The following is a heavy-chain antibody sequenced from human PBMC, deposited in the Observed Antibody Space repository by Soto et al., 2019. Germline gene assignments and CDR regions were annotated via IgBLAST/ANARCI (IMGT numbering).Heavy chain of an antibody. CDR1: GGSISSDY. CDR2: VYFTESP. D-gene: IGHD6-19*01. CDR3: VPGAGSSPSRF. J-gene: IGHJ4*02. Sequence: SETLSLTCTVSGGSISSDYCSWVWHAPAQTLELVGFVYFTESPNSNPSLKSRAIITVATAKNQVSLNLTSASAAATAAAYCVPGAGSSPSRFWGQGSPVTVSS. V-gene: IGHV4-59*01.